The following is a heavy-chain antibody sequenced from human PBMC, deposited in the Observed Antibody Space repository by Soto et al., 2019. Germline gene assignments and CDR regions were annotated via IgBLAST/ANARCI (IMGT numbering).Heavy chain of an antibody. CDR2: IYYSGST. D-gene: IGHD2-15*01. V-gene: IGHV4-59*08. Sequence: NPSETLSLTCTVSGGSISSHYWSWIRQSPGKGLEWIGYIYYSGSTNYNPSLKSRVTILVDMSKNQFSLKLSSVTAADTAVYYCARRYCSGGRCYSRYYFDYWGQGTLVTVSS. CDR3: ARRYCSGGRCYSRYYFDY. J-gene: IGHJ4*02. CDR1: GGSISSHY.